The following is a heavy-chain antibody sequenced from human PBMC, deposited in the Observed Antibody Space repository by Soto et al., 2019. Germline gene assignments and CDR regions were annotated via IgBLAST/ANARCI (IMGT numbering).Heavy chain of an antibody. CDR2: FDPEDGET. V-gene: IGHV1-24*01. D-gene: IGHD3-16*01. Sequence: ASVKVSCKVSGYTLTELSMHWVRQAPGKGLEWMGGFDPEDGETIYAQKFQGRVTMTEDTSTDTAYMELSSLRSEDTAAYYCATDVLSFGWAGDVWGQGTTVTVSS. CDR1: GYTLTELS. J-gene: IGHJ6*02. CDR3: ATDVLSFGWAGDV.